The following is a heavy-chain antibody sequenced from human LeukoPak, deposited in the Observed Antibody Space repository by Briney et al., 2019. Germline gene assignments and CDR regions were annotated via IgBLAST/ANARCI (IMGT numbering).Heavy chain of an antibody. D-gene: IGHD6-6*01. J-gene: IGHJ3*01. CDR1: GYTFTSYA. CDR2: INTNTGNP. CDR3: ARGPSEYSSSSDTFDV. Sequence: ASVKVSCKASGYTFTSYAMNWVRQAPGQGLEWIGWINTNTGNPTYAQGFTGRFVFSLDTSASTAYLQISSLKAEDTAVYYCARGPSEYSSSSDTFDVWGQGTMVTVSS. V-gene: IGHV7-4-1*02.